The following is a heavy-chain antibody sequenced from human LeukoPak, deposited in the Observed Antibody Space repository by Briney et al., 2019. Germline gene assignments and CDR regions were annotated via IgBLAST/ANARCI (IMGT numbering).Heavy chain of an antibody. CDR1: GGTFSSYA. D-gene: IGHD6-19*01. Sequence: GASVKVSCKASGGTFSSYAISWVRQAPGRGLEWMGGIIPIFGTANYAQKFQGRVTITADESTSTAYMELSSLRSEDTAVYYCARGRSSGWYGGDWFDPWGQGTLVTVSS. V-gene: IGHV1-69*13. J-gene: IGHJ5*02. CDR3: ARGRSSGWYGGDWFDP. CDR2: IIPIFGTA.